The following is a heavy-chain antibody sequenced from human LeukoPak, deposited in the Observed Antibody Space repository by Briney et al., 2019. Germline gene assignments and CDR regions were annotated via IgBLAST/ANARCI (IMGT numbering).Heavy chain of an antibody. V-gene: IGHV3-23*01. Sequence: TGGSLRLSCAASGFTFSSYAMSWVRQAPGKGLEWVSAISGSGGSTYYADSVKGRFTISRDNSKNTLYLQMNSLRAEDTAVYYCAKDADYSSGWYKDYWGQGTLVTVSS. CDR3: AKDADYSSGWYKDY. CDR1: GFTFSSYA. D-gene: IGHD6-19*01. CDR2: ISGSGGST. J-gene: IGHJ4*02.